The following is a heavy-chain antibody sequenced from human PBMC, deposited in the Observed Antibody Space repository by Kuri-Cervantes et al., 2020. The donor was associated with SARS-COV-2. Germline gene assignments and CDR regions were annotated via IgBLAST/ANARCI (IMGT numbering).Heavy chain of an antibody. Sequence: SQTLSLTCGVSGYSLSSGYYWGWIRQPPGRGLEWIGSIYHGGTTYYNPSLKSRVTISIDTSKNQFSLKLSSVTAADTAVYYCARAATVTTLGEWFDPWGQGTLVTVSS. CDR3: ARAATVTTLGEWFDP. CDR1: GYSLSSGYY. V-gene: IGHV4-38-2*01. CDR2: IYHGGTT. J-gene: IGHJ5*02. D-gene: IGHD4-11*01.